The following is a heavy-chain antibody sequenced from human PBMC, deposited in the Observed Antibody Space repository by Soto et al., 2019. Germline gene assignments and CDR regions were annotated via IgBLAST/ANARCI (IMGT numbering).Heavy chain of an antibody. CDR3: AKLRGSGWYFHY. J-gene: IGHJ4*02. Sequence: EVQVLESGGGLVQPGGSLRLSCVASGFTFSDFPMSWVRQAPGKGLEWVSSISGSGGTIYYADSVKARVTISRDNSNNTLYLQMHRLRADDTAVYFCAKLRGSGWYFHYWGQGTLVAVSS. V-gene: IGHV3-23*01. CDR2: ISGSGGTI. D-gene: IGHD6-19*01. CDR1: GFTFSDFP.